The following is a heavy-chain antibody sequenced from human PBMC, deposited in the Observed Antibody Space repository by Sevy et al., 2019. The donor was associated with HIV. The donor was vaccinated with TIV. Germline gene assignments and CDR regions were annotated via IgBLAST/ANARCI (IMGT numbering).Heavy chain of an antibody. D-gene: IGHD3-10*01. CDR2: INHSGST. CDR3: ARGRPLLWFRELPAGYYYYGMDV. V-gene: IGHV4-34*01. CDR1: GGSFSGYY. J-gene: IGHJ6*02. Sequence: SETLSLTCAVYGGSFSGYYWSWIRQPPGKGLEWIGEINHSGSTNYNPSLKSRVTISVDTSKNQFSLKLSSVTAADTAGYYCARGRPLLWFRELPAGYYYYGMDVWGQGTTVTVSS.